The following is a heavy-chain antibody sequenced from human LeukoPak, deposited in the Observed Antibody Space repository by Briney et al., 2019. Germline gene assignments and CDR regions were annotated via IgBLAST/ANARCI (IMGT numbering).Heavy chain of an antibody. D-gene: IGHD3-10*02. CDR1: ADSMNNYY. CDR2: MHPGGTT. Sequence: SETLSLTCSVFADSMNNYYWTWIRQPPGKGLEWVGNMHPGGTTKFHPSLEGRVTMSIDTSNKQFSLRLRSVTAADAATYYCAKTGSLFGRFLDHWGPGALVIVSS. J-gene: IGHJ4*02. CDR3: AKTGSLFGRFLDH. V-gene: IGHV4-59*01.